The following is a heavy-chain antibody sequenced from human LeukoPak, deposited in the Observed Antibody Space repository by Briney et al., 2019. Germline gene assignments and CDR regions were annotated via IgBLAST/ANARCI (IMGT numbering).Heavy chain of an antibody. D-gene: IGHD5-18*01. CDR1: GFTFSSYS. CDR3: ARGGDSYGHFDY. J-gene: IGHJ4*02. V-gene: IGHV3-21*01. CDR2: ISSSSSYI. Sequence: PGGSLRLSCAASGFTFSSYSMNWVRQAPGKGLEWVSSISSSSSYIYYADSVKGRFTISRDNAKNSLYLQMNSLRAEDTAVYYSARGGDSYGHFDYWGEGTLVTVSS.